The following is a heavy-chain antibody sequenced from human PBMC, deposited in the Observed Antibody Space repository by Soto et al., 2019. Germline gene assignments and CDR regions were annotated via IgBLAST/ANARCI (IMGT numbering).Heavy chain of an antibody. Sequence: GGSLRLSCAASGFTFSTYAMSWVRQAPGKGLEWVSAISGSGGSTYYADSVKGRFTISRDNSENTLYLQMSSLRAEDTAVYFCAKDFGPMVRGALTAYWGQGTLVTVSS. D-gene: IGHD3-10*01. CDR3: AKDFGPMVRGALTAY. CDR1: GFTFSTYA. CDR2: ISGSGGST. J-gene: IGHJ4*02. V-gene: IGHV3-23*01.